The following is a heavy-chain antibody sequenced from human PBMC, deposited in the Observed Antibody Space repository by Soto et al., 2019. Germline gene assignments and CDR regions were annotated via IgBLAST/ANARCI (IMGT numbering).Heavy chain of an antibody. Sequence: QVQLVESGGGVVQPGRSLRLSCAGSGFTFSNYGLHWVRQAPGKGLEWVAVISYDGSNRYYADSVKGRFTISRDNSKNMLYLQVDSLRAEDTAVYYCAKDGAPRYCSRSSCHPAGAYWGQGTLVTVSS. CDR2: ISYDGSNR. D-gene: IGHD2-15*01. V-gene: IGHV3-30*18. J-gene: IGHJ4*02. CDR1: GFTFSNYG. CDR3: AKDGAPRYCSRSSCHPAGAY.